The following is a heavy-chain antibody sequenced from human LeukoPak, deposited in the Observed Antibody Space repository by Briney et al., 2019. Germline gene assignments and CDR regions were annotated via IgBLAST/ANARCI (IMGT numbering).Heavy chain of an antibody. CDR1: GYTFTGYY. V-gene: IGHV1-2*02. CDR2: INPNSGGT. J-gene: IGHJ4*02. Sequence: ASVTVSCKASGYTFTGYYMHWVRQAPGQGLEWMGWINPNSGGTNYAQKFQGRVTMTRDTSISTAYMELSRLRSDDTAVYYCARVSDGPDYFDYWGQGTLVTVSS. CDR3: ARVSDGPDYFDY.